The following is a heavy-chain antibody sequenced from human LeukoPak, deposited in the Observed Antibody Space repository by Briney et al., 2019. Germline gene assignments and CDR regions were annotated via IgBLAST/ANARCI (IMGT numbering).Heavy chain of an antibody. Sequence: SSETLSLTCTVSGGSISSYYWSWIRQPPGKGLEWIGYIYHSGSTNYNPSLKSRVTISADTSKNQFSLRLTSVTAADTAVYYCAQDNPSYYGMDVWGQGTTVTVSS. D-gene: IGHD1-14*01. CDR3: AQDNPSYYGMDV. J-gene: IGHJ6*02. CDR2: IYHSGST. V-gene: IGHV4-59*01. CDR1: GGSISSYY.